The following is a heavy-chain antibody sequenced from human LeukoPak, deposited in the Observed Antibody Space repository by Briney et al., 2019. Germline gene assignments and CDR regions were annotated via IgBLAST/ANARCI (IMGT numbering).Heavy chain of an antibody. CDR3: ARDLGGRDGYNFDY. CDR2: IYYSGST. D-gene: IGHD5-24*01. Sequence: SETLSLTCTVSGGSISSGGYYWSWIRQHPGKGLEWIGYIYYSGSTYYNPSLKSRVTISVDTSKNQFSLKLSSVTAADTAVYYCARDLGGRDGYNFDYWGQGTLVTVSS. CDR1: GGSISSGGYY. J-gene: IGHJ4*02. V-gene: IGHV4-31*03.